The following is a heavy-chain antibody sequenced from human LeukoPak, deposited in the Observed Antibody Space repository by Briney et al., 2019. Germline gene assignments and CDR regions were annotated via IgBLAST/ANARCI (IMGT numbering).Heavy chain of an antibody. CDR1: GYTFTSYD. J-gene: IGHJ6*02. CDR3: ARLPLRYFDWLLSRGPYYYYGMDV. Sequence: ASVNVSCKASGYTFTSYDINWVRQATGQGLEWMGWMNPNSGKTGYAQKFQGRVTMTRNTSISTAYMELSSLRSEDTAVYYCARLPLRYFDWLLSRGPYYYYGMDVWGQGTTVTVSS. V-gene: IGHV1-8*01. D-gene: IGHD3-9*01. CDR2: MNPNSGKT.